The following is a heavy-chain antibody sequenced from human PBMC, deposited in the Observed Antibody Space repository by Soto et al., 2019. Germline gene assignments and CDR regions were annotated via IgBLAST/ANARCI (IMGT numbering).Heavy chain of an antibody. D-gene: IGHD3-10*01. CDR3: ARGTMDGSGSWVEGDYYGLDV. J-gene: IGHJ6*02. CDR2: ISYDRSNK. Sequence: VQLVESGGGVVQPGRSLRLSCAASGFTFTYYAMYWVRQAPGRGLEWVAVISYDRSNKYYADSVKGRFTISRDNSKNTLYLQMNSLRPEDTAVYYCARGTMDGSGSWVEGDYYGLDVWGQGTTVTVSS. CDR1: GFTFTYYA. V-gene: IGHV3-30-3*01.